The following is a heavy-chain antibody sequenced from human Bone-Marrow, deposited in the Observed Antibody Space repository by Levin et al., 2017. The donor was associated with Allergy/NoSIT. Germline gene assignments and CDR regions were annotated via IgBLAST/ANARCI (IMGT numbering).Heavy chain of an antibody. V-gene: IGHV3-15*01. CDR3: TSEEEGVDAFDI. Sequence: GGSLRLSCAASGFTFSNAWMSWVRQAPGKGLEWVGRIKSKTDGGTRDYAAPVKGRFTISRDDSKNTLYLQMNSLKSEDTAVYYCTSEEEGVDAFDIWGQGTMVTVSS. CDR1: GFTFSNAW. J-gene: IGHJ3*02. CDR2: IKSKTDGGTR.